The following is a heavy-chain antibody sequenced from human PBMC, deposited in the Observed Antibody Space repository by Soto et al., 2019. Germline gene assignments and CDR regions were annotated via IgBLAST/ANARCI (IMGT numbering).Heavy chain of an antibody. V-gene: IGHV3-23*01. CDR1: GFTFSSYA. Sequence: GGSLRLSCAASGFTFSSYAMSWVRQAPGKGLQWVSAINYNGGSTYYADSVKGRFTISRDNSNNTLSLQMNSLRAEDTALYYCAKGDSAMVPRPYWGQGTLVTVSS. CDR3: AKGDSAMVPRPY. CDR2: INYNGGST. J-gene: IGHJ4*02. D-gene: IGHD5-18*01.